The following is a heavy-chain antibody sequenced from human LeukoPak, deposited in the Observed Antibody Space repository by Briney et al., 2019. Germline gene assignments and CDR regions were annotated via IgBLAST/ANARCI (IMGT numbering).Heavy chain of an antibody. CDR2: INSDGSST. CDR1: VFTFSGYW. D-gene: IGHD5-18*01. J-gene: IGHJ4*02. CDR3: ARGLRAMATHVDY. V-gene: IGHV3-74*01. Sequence: GGALRLSCAASVFTFSGYWLHWVRQAPGKGLAGVSRINSDGSSTTYAGAVKGRYTISRDNAKNTLYLQMNSLRAEDTAVYYCARGLRAMATHVDYWGQGTLVTVSS.